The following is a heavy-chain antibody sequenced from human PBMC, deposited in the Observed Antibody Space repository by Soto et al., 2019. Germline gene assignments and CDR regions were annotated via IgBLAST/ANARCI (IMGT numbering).Heavy chain of an antibody. CDR3: ARDAVVPSPAASPNWFDP. V-gene: IGHV1-69*01. CDR2: IIPIFGTA. J-gene: IGHJ5*02. D-gene: IGHD2-2*01. Sequence: QVQLVRSGAEVKKPGSSVKVSCKASGGTFSSYAISWVRQAPGQGLEWMGGIIPIFGTANYAQKFQGRVTITADESTSTAYMELSSLRSEDTAVYYCARDAVVPSPAASPNWFDPWGQGTLVTVSS. CDR1: GGTFSSYA.